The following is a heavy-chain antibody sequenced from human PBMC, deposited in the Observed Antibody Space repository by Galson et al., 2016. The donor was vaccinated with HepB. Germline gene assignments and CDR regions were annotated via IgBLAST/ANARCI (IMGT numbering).Heavy chain of an antibody. CDR1: GFTVRTLY. CDR3: AREGFNAFDV. CDR2: IHSGGST. Sequence: SLRLSCAASGFTVRTLYMSWVRQAPGKGLEWVSVIHSGGSTYHADSVKGRFTVSRDDSKNTVYLQMNSLRVEDTAIYYCAREGFNAFDVWGQGTVVTIPS. J-gene: IGHJ3*01. D-gene: IGHD3-3*01. V-gene: IGHV3-53*01.